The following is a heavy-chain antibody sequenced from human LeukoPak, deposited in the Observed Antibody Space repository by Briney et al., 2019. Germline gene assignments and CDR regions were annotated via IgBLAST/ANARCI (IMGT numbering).Heavy chain of an antibody. V-gene: IGHV4-59*01. D-gene: IGHD3-16*02. CDR2: IYYSGST. J-gene: IGHJ4*02. CDR3: ARLVITFGGVIAYIFDY. Sequence: SETLSLTCTVSGGSISSYYWSWIRQPPGKGLEWIGYIYYSGSTNYNPSLKSRVTISVDTSKNQFSLKLSSVTAEDTAVYYCARLVITFGGVIAYIFDYWGQGTLVTVSS. CDR1: GGSISSYY.